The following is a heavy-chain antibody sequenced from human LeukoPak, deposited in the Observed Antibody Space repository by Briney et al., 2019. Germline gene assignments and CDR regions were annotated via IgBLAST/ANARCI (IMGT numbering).Heavy chain of an antibody. D-gene: IGHD2-15*01. CDR3: ARGGSDCSGGNCPHGWFDP. CDR1: GYTFTNYG. J-gene: IGHJ5*02. CDR2: ISAYNGNT. Sequence: RASVKVSCKASGYTFTNYGISWVRQAPGQGPEWMGWISAYNGNTNYAQKLQGRVTMTTDTSTSTAYMELRSLTSDDTAVYYCARGGSDCSGGNCPHGWFDPWGQGTLVTVSS. V-gene: IGHV1-18*01.